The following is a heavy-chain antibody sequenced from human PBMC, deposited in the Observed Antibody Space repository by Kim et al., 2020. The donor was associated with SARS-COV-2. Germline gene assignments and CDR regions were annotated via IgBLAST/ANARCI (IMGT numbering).Heavy chain of an antibody. CDR2: IYHSGST. J-gene: IGHJ4*02. CDR1: GGSISSSNW. D-gene: IGHD2-15*01. CDR3: ARRKAVVAALPDIFDY. Sequence: SETLSLTCAVSGGSISSSNWWSWVRQPPGKGLEWIGEIYHSGSTNYNPSLKSRVTISVDKSKNQFSLKLSSVTAADTAVYYCARRKAVVAALPDIFDYWGQGTLVTVSS. V-gene: IGHV4-4*02.